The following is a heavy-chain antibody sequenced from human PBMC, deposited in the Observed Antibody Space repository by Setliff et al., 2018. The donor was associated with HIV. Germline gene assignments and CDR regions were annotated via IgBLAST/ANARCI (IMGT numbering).Heavy chain of an antibody. J-gene: IGHJ4*02. D-gene: IGHD5-12*01. V-gene: IGHV1-46*01. CDR2: INPSGGST. CDR3: ARVGERWLQFYYFDN. CDR1: GYTFTTYY. Sequence: ASVKVSCKASGYTFTTYYIHWVRQAPGQGLEWLGVINPSGGSTSYAQKFQGGVTMTRGTSTGTVYMELRSLRSEDTAVYYCARVGERWLQFYYFDNWGQGTLVTVSS.